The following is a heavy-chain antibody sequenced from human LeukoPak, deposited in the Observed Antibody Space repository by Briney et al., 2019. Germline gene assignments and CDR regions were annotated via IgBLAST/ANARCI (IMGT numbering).Heavy chain of an antibody. CDR3: ARASKPYSTYYYYMDV. J-gene: IGHJ6*03. D-gene: IGHD4-11*01. Sequence: GGSLRLSCAASGFTFSSYSMNWVRQAPGKGLEWVSSISSSSSYIYYADSVKGRFTISRDNAKNSLYLQMNSLRAKDTAVYYCARASKPYSTYYYYMDVWGKGTTVTVSS. CDR2: ISSSSSYI. CDR1: GFTFSSYS. V-gene: IGHV3-21*01.